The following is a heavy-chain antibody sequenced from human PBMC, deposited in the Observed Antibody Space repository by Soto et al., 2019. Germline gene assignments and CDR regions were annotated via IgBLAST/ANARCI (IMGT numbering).Heavy chain of an antibody. V-gene: IGHV3-23*01. Sequence: EVQLLESGGGLVQPGGSLRLSCAASGFTFSSYAMSWVRQAPGKGLEWVSAISGSGGSTYYADSVKGRFTISRDNSKNTLYLQMHSLRAEDTAVYYWANGNDSVVVQAAAGMDVWGQGTTVTVSS. J-gene: IGHJ6*01. CDR3: ANGNDSVVVQAAAGMDV. D-gene: IGHD2-2*01. CDR2: ISGSGGST. CDR1: GFTFSSYA.